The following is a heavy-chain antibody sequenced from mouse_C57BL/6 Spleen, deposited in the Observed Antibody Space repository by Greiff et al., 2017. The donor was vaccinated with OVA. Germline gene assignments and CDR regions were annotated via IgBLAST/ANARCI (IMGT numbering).Heavy chain of an antibody. CDR2: IDPNRGGT. J-gene: IGHJ2*01. CDR3: ARRAMADGHYFDY. V-gene: IGHV1-72*01. CDR1: GYTFTSYW. Sequence: QVQLQQPGAELVKPGASVKLSCKASGYTFTSYWMHWVKQRPGRGLEWIGRIDPNRGGTKYNEKFKSKATLTVDKPSSTAYMQLSSLTSEDSAVYYCARRAMADGHYFDYWGQGTTLTVSS. D-gene: IGHD3-3*01.